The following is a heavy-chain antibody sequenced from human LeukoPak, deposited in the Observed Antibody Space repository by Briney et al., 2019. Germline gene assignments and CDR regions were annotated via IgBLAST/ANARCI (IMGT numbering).Heavy chain of an antibody. J-gene: IGHJ5*02. D-gene: IGHD2-15*01. Sequence: SETLSLTCTVSGGSISSTSYYGAWLRQPPGKGLEWIGSIYYSGTTHYNPSHQSRVTMSVDTSKNQFSLKLSSVTAADTAVYYCARVNTQGVPSPWGQGILVTVSS. V-gene: IGHV4-39*01. CDR3: ARVNTQGVPSP. CDR1: GGSISSTSYY. CDR2: IYYSGTT.